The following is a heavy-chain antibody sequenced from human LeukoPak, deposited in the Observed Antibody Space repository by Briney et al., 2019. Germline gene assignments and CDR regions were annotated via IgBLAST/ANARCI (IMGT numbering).Heavy chain of an antibody. CDR2: ISAYNGNT. D-gene: IGHD2-15*01. Sequence: ASVKVSCKASGYTFTSYGISWVRQAPGQGLEGMGWISAYNGNTNYAQKLQGRVTMTTDTSTRTAYMELRSLRSDDTAVSYCARRYCSGGSCPLNFDYWGQGTLVTVSS. CDR3: ARRYCSGGSCPLNFDY. CDR1: GYTFTSYG. V-gene: IGHV1-18*01. J-gene: IGHJ4*02.